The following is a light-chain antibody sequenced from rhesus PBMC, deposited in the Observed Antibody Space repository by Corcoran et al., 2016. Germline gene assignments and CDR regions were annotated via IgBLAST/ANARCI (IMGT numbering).Light chain of an antibody. CDR1: QRVSSY. J-gene: IGKJ3*01. V-gene: IGKV3S9*01. CDR2: GAS. CDR3: QKSSSSPFT. Sequence: EIVMTQSPATLSLSPGERATLSCRASQRVSSYVDWYQQKPGQAPKLLCYGASSRAPGIPDRFRGSGSGTEFTLTISSLAPEDFAVYYCQKSSSSPFTFGPGTKLDIK.